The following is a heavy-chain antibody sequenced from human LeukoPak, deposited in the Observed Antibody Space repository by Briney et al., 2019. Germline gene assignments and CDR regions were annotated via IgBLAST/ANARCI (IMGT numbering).Heavy chain of an antibody. CDR2: ISYDGSNK. J-gene: IGHJ4*02. CDR3: AREGVVPFDY. CDR1: GFTFSSYA. Sequence: GGSLRLSCAASGFTFSSYAMHWVRQAPGKGQEWVAVISYDGSNKYYADSVKGRFTISRDNSKNTLYLQMNSLRAEDTAVYYCAREGVVPFDYWGQGTLVTVSS. V-gene: IGHV3-30-3*01. D-gene: IGHD3-22*01.